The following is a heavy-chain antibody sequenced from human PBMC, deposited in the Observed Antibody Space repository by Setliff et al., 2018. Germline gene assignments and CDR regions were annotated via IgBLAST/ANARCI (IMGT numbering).Heavy chain of an antibody. CDR1: GYTFTSYG. CDR2: ISAYNGNT. J-gene: IGHJ6*02. V-gene: IGHV1-18*01. D-gene: IGHD3-3*01. CDR3: ASNGQGNYNFWSGSYYYYGMDV. Sequence: ASVKVSCKASGYTFTSYGISWVRQAPGQGLEWMGWISAYNGNTNYAQKGQGRVTMTTDTSTSTAYMELRSLRSDDTAVYYCASNGQGNYNFWSGSYYYYGMDVWGQGTTVTVSS.